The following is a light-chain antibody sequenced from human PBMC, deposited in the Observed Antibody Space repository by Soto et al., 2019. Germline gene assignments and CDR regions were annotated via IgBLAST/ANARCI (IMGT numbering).Light chain of an antibody. CDR2: KDS. Sequence: SYELTQQPSVSVSPGQTARITCSGHALPKQYAYWYQQKPGQAPVLVIYKDSERPSGIPERFSGSSSGTTVTLTISGVQAEDEADYYCQSADSSGTYVFGTGTKVTVL. V-gene: IGLV3-25*02. J-gene: IGLJ1*01. CDR3: QSADSSGTYV. CDR1: ALPKQY.